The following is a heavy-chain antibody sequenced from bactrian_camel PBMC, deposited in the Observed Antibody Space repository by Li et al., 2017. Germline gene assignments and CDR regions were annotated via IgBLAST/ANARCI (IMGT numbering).Heavy chain of an antibody. CDR1: GFILTGRTHC. CDR2: IHGNGRT. V-gene: IGHV3S53*01. CDR3: AATRIKTSGFCPGSTKREVYRA. D-gene: IGHD7*01. Sequence: QLVESGGGLVQAGGSLRLSCAASGFILTGRTHCVGWFRQGTVKEREGVAIIHGNGRTDYADSVKGRFTISQDNAKNTLTLQMNSLKPEDTAIYYCAATRIKTSGFCPGSTKREVYRAWGQGTQVTVS. J-gene: IGHJ6*01.